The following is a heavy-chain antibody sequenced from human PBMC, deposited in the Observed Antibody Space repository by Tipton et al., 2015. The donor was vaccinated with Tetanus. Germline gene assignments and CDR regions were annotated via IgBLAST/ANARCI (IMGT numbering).Heavy chain of an antibody. CDR3: ARAHCTDGVCNFDF. CDR2: IYPGDSDT. V-gene: IGHV5-51*01. CDR1: GYSFYRYW. J-gene: IGHJ4*02. D-gene: IGHD2-8*01. Sequence: QLVQSGAEVKEPGESLKISCRGSGYSFYRYWIAWVRHMPGKGLEWMGIIYPGDSDTRYSPSFQGQVTISVDKSINTAYLQWSSLKASDTSMFYCARAHCTDGVCNFDFWGQGALVTVAS.